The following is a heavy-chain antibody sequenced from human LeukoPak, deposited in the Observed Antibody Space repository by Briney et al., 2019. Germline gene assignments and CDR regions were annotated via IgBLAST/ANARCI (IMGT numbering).Heavy chain of an antibody. CDR2: ISGSGGST. V-gene: IGHV3-23*01. CDR1: GFTFSSYA. J-gene: IGHJ6*02. CDR3: AKEREYCSSTSCYIWGYYYYGMDV. Sequence: PGGSLRLSCAASGFTFSSYAMSWVRQAPGKGLEWVSAISGSGGSTYYADSVKGRFTISRDNSKNTLYLQMNSLRAEDTAVYYCAKEREYCSSTSCYIWGYYYYGMDVWGHGTTVTVSS. D-gene: IGHD2-2*02.